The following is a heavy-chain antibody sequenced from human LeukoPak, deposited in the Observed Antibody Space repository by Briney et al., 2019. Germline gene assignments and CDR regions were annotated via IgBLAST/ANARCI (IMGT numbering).Heavy chain of an antibody. V-gene: IGHV3-7*03. D-gene: IGHD3-16*02. CDR3: AKAPYDYVWGSYRLTVGMDV. Sequence: GGSLRLSCAASGFTFSDYWMTWVRQAPGKGLEWVANIKPDGSEKYYVDSVRGRFTISRDNAKNSLYLQMNSLRAEDTAVYYCAKAPYDYVWGSYRLTVGMDVWGQGTTVTVSS. J-gene: IGHJ6*02. CDR1: GFTFSDYW. CDR2: IKPDGSEK.